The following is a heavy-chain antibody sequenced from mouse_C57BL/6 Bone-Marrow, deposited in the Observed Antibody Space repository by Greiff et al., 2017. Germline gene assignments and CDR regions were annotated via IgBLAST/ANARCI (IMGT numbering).Heavy chain of an antibody. CDR3: ARVGAQATSLED. V-gene: IGHV1-55*01. Sequence: VQLQQPGAELVKPGASVKMSCKASGYTFTSYWITWVKQRPEQGLEWIGDIYPGSGSTNYNEKFKSKATLTVDTSSSTAYMQLSSLTSEDSAVYSCARVGAQATSLEDWGQGTTLTVSS. CDR1: GYTFTSYW. D-gene: IGHD3-2*02. J-gene: IGHJ2*01. CDR2: IYPGSGST.